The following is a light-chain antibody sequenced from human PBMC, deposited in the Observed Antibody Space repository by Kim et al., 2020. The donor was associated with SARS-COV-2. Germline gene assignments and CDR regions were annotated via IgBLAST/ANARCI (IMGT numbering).Light chain of an antibody. CDR1: SSDIGGYNY. Sequence: GQSITITWPGSSSDIGGYNYVAAYQQHPGKAPKLMIYEVSERPSGVPDRFSGSKSGNTASLTVSGLQAEDEAGYYCSSYAGSNIVVFGGGTQLTVL. CDR2: EVS. J-gene: IGLJ2*01. V-gene: IGLV2-8*01. CDR3: SSYAGSNIVV.